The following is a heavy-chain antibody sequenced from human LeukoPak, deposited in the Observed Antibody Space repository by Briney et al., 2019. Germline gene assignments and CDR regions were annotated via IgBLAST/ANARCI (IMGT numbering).Heavy chain of an antibody. Sequence: GGSLRLSCAASGFTFSNYWMGWVRQAPGRGLEWVANINEDGSEKYYVDSVKGRFTISRDNGKNSLYLQINSLRAEDTAVFYCARGGYYSAWAEDYWGQGTLVTVSS. V-gene: IGHV3-7*01. J-gene: IGHJ4*02. CDR2: INEDGSEK. CDR1: GFTFSNYW. D-gene: IGHD3-22*01. CDR3: ARGGYYSAWAEDY.